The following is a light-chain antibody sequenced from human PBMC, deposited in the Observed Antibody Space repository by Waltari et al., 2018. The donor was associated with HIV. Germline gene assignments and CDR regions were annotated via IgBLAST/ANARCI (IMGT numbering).Light chain of an antibody. CDR2: KAS. J-gene: IGKJ2*01. V-gene: IGKV1-5*03. CDR1: QSISIW. CDR3: QQYNSYSYT. Sequence: DIQMTQSPSTLSAFVGARVTITCRASQSISIWLAWYQQKPGKAPKLLIYKASSLESGVPSRFSGSGSGTEFTLTISSLQPDDFATYYCQQYNSYSYTFGQGTELEIK.